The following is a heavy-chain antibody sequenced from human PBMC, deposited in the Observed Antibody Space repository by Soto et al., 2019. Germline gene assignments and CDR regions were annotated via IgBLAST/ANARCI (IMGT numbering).Heavy chain of an antibody. J-gene: IGHJ4*02. CDR1: GFTFNKYV. CDR2: ISYEGNNK. V-gene: IGHV3-30-3*01. Sequence: QVQLVESGGGVVQPGRSLRLSCAASGFTFNKYVFHWVRQAPGKGLDWVAVISYEGNNKNYAESVKGRFTISRDNSKNTVYLQMNSLRAEDTSVYYCGGADQWLADPFDYWGQGTLVTVSS. CDR3: GGADQWLADPFDY. D-gene: IGHD6-19*01.